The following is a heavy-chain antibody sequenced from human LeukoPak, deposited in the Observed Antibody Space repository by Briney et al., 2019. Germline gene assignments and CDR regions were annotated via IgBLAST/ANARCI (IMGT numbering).Heavy chain of an antibody. CDR2: IYSGGST. D-gene: IGHD3-22*01. CDR3: AKDWNTMILNEDAFDI. CDR1: GFTVSSNY. V-gene: IGHV3-53*01. Sequence: GGSLRLSCAASGFTVSSNYMSWVRQAPGKGLEWVSLIYSGGSTYYADSVKGRFTISRDNSKNTLYLQMNSLRAEDTAVYYCAKDWNTMILNEDAFDIWGQGTMVTVSS. J-gene: IGHJ3*02.